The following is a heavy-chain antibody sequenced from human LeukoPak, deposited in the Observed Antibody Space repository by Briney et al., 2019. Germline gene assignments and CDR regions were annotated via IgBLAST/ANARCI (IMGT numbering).Heavy chain of an antibody. CDR2: IYYSGST. D-gene: IGHD6-13*01. Sequence: SETLSLTCTASGGSISTYYWSWIRQPPGKGLEWIGYIYYSGSTKYNPSLKSRVTISVDTSKNQFSLKLSSVTAADTAVYYCARESSSYFDYWGQGTLVTVSS. CDR3: ARESSSYFDY. CDR1: GGSISTYY. V-gene: IGHV4-59*01. J-gene: IGHJ4*02.